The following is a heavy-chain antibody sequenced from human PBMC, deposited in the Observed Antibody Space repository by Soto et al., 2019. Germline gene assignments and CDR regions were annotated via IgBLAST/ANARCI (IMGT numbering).Heavy chain of an antibody. CDR2: IIPIFGTA. Sequence: GASVKVSCKASGGTFSSYAISWVRQAPGQGLEWMGGIIPIFGTANYAQKFQGRVTITADESTSTAYMELSSLRSEDTAVYYCARDEWEPRHPSHTGHSGGYYYGMDVWGQGTTVTVSS. V-gene: IGHV1-69*13. CDR3: ARDEWEPRHPSHTGHSGGYYYGMDV. CDR1: GGTFSSYA. D-gene: IGHD1-26*01. J-gene: IGHJ6*02.